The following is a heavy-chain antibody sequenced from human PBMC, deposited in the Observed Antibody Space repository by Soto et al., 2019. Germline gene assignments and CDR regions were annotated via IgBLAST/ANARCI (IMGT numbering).Heavy chain of an antibody. CDR2: INPSGGST. J-gene: IGHJ6*03. V-gene: IGHV1-46*03. CDR1: GYTFTSYY. Sequence: ASVKVSCKASGYTFTSYYMHWVRQAPGQGLEWMGIINPSGGSTSYAQKFQGRVTMTRDTSTSTVYMGLSSLRSEDTAVYYCARDLVCSGGSRYSGVYYYYYMDVWGKGTTVTVSS. D-gene: IGHD2-15*01. CDR3: ARDLVCSGGSRYSGVYYYYYMDV.